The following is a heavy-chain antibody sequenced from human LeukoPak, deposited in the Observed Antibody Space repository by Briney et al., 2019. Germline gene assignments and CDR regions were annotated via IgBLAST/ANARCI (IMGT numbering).Heavy chain of an antibody. CDR2: ISYDGSNK. V-gene: IGHV3-30-3*01. J-gene: IGHJ4*02. CDR1: GFTFSSYA. D-gene: IGHD5-18*01. Sequence: GGSLRLSCAASGFTFSSYAMHWVRQAPGKGLEWVAVISYDGSNKHYADSVKGRFTISRDNSKNTLYLQMNSLRAEDTAVYYCASPGYSYGSLFDYWGQGTLVTVSS. CDR3: ASPGYSYGSLFDY.